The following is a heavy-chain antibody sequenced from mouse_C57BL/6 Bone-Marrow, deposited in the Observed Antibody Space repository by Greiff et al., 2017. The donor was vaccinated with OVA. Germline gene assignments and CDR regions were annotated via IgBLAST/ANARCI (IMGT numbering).Heavy chain of an antibody. CDR2: INYDGSST. CDR1: GFTFSDYY. Sequence: EVQVVESEGGLVQPGSSMKLSCTASGFTFSDYYMAWVRQVPEKGLEWVANINYDGSSTYYLDSLKSRFIISRDNAKNILYLQMSSLKSEDTATYYCARERESSTVYAMDYWGQGTSVTVSS. CDR3: ARERESSTVYAMDY. D-gene: IGHD1-1*01. V-gene: IGHV5-16*01. J-gene: IGHJ4*01.